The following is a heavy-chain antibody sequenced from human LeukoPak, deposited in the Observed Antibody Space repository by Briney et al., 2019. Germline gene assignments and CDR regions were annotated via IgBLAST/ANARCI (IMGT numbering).Heavy chain of an antibody. CDR2: IYYSGST. V-gene: IGHV4-61*03. J-gene: IGHJ4*02. CDR1: GGSVSSGSYY. Sequence: SETLSLTCTVSGGSVSSGSYYWTWIRQPPGKGLEWIGYIYYSGSTNYNPSLKSRVTISLDTSKNHFSLKLSPMTAADTAVYYCARRSVGGGERFDYWGQGILATVSS. CDR3: ARRSVGGGERFDY. D-gene: IGHD3-16*01.